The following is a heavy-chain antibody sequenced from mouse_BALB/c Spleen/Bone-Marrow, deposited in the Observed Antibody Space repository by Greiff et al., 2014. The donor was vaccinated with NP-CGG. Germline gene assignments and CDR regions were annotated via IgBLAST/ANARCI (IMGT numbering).Heavy chain of an antibody. D-gene: IGHD1-1*01. CDR2: IYPGDDDT. J-gene: IGHJ3*01. Sequence: VQVVESGAELVRPGSSVKISCKASGYAFSRSWMNWVKQRPGQGLEWIGQIYPGDDDTNYSGKFKGRATLNADKSSGTAYMQLSSLTSEDSAVYFCAGSTPLAYWGQGTLVTVSA. V-gene: IGHV1-80*01. CDR3: AGSTPLAY. CDR1: GYAFSRSW.